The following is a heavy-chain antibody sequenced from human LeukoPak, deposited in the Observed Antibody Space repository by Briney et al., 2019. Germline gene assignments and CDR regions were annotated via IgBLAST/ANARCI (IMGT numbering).Heavy chain of an antibody. V-gene: IGHV1-69*13. CDR2: IIPIFGTA. D-gene: IGHD2-2*01. CDR1: GGTFSSYA. J-gene: IGHJ6*02. CDR3: ASGEVVPAAGYYYYGMDV. Sequence: GASVKVSCKASGGTFSSYAISWVRQAPGQGLEWMGGIIPIFGTANYAQKFQGRVTITADESTSTAYMELSSLRSEDTAAYYCASGEVVPAAGYYYYGMDVWGQGTTITVSS.